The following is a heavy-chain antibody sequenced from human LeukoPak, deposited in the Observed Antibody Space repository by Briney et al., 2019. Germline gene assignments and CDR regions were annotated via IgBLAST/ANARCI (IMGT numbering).Heavy chain of an antibody. CDR2: IYTSGST. V-gene: IGHV4-4*07. J-gene: IGHJ4*02. Sequence: SETLSLTCTVSGGSMSSYYWNWIRQPAGKGLEWIGRIYTSGSTKYNPSLKSRVTISVDTSKNQFSLKLSSVTAADTAVYYCARQGRWLQYRGDYWGQGTLVTVSS. CDR3: ARQGRWLQYRGDY. D-gene: IGHD5-24*01. CDR1: GGSMSSYY.